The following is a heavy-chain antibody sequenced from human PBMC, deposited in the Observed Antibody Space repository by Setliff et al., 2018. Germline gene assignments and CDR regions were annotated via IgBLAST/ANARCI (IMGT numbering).Heavy chain of an antibody. CDR2: IYPGDSDT. CDR3: ASSSGSSSSNAFDI. Sequence: ESLKISCKGSGYRFSSHWIGWVRQMPVKGLEWMGIIYPGDSDTRYSPSFQGQVTISADKSISTAYLQWSSLKASDTAMYYCASSSGSSSSNAFDIWGQGTTVTVSS. CDR1: GYRFSSHW. J-gene: IGHJ3*02. D-gene: IGHD1-26*01. V-gene: IGHV5-51*01.